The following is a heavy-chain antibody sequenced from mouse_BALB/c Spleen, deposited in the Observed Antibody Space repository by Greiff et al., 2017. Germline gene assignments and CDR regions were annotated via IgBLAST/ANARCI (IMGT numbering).Heavy chain of an antibody. CDR3: ARYGKAGRYYAMDY. V-gene: IGHV1-12*01. CDR2: IYPGNGDT. CDR1: GYTFTSYN. Sequence: QVQLQQPGAELVKPGASVKMSCKASGYTFTSYNMHWVKQTPGQGLEWIGAIYPGNGDTSYNQKFKGKATLTADKSSSTAYMQLSSLTSEDSAVYYCARYGKAGRYYAMDYWGQGTSVTVSS. J-gene: IGHJ4*01. D-gene: IGHD2-1*01.